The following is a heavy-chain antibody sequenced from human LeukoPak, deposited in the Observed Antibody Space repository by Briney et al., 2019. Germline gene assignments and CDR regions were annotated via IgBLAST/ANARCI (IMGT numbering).Heavy chain of an antibody. CDR2: ISSSSSTI. CDR3: ARDGVAARRMVYYMDV. Sequence: GGSLRLSCAASGFTFSSYSMNWVRQAPGKGLEWVSYISSSSSTIYYADSVKGRFTISRDNAKNSLYLQMNSLRAEDTAVYYCARDGVAARRMVYYMDVWGKGTTVTASS. CDR1: GFTFSSYS. D-gene: IGHD6-6*01. V-gene: IGHV3-48*04. J-gene: IGHJ6*03.